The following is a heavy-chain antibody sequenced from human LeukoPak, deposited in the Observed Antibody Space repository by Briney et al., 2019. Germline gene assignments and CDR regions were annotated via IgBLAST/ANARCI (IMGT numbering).Heavy chain of an antibody. V-gene: IGHV3-20*04. J-gene: IGHJ6*03. CDR3: ARHQYYYGSGSYYTDYYYYYMDV. CDR1: GFTFSSYW. D-gene: IGHD3-10*01. CDR2: INWNGGST. Sequence: GGSLRLSCAASGFTFSSYWMSWVRQAPGKGLEWVSGINWNGGSTGYADSVKGRFTISRDNAKNSLYLQMNSLRAEDTALYYCARHQYYYGSGSYYTDYYYYYMDVWGKGTTVTVSS.